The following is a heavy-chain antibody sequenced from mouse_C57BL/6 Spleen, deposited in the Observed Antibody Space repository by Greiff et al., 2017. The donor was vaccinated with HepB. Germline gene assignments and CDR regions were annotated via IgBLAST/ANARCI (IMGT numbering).Heavy chain of an antibody. V-gene: IGHV1-82*01. CDR1: GYAFSSSW. CDR2: IYPGDGDT. J-gene: IGHJ4*01. Sequence: QVQLQQSGPELVKPGASVKISCKASGYAFSSSWMNWVKQRPGKGLEWIGRIYPGDGDTNYNGKFKGKATLTADKSSSTAYMQLSSLTSEDSAVYFCARGNYYGYYYAMDYWGQGTSVTVSS. D-gene: IGHD1-1*01. CDR3: ARGNYYGYYYAMDY.